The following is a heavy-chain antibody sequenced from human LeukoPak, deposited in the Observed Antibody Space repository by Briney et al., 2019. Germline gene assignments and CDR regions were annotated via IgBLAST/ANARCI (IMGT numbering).Heavy chain of an antibody. J-gene: IGHJ5*02. CDR3: AKSMTTTNVDWFDP. Sequence: PGGSLRLSCAASGFTFSHHAMSWASQSLGKRLEWVSVIIGDGSNTYYADSVKGRFTISRDNSNNMLYLQMNSLRGEDTAVYYCAKSMTTTNVDWFDPWGQGTLVTVSS. CDR1: GFTFSHHA. CDR2: IIGDGSNT. V-gene: IGHV3-23*01. D-gene: IGHD2-8*01.